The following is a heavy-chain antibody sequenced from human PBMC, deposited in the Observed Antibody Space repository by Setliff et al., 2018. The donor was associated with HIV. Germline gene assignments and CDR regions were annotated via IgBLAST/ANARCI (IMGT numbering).Heavy chain of an antibody. Sequence: PSETLSLTCTVSNGSISNSAYYWGWIRQPPGKALEWIGSVYYSGSTNHNPSLKSRVTISVDTSKNQFSLKLSSVTAADPAVYYCARAGEYGDFDGFDYWGQGTPVTVSS. CDR2: VYYSGST. J-gene: IGHJ4*02. CDR3: ARAGEYGDFDGFDY. D-gene: IGHD4-17*01. V-gene: IGHV4-39*07. CDR1: NGSISNSAYY.